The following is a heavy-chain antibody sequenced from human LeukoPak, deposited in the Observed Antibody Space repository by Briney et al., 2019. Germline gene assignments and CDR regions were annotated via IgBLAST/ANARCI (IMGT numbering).Heavy chain of an antibody. CDR1: GGSVSSGGHY. CDR2: IYYSGST. V-gene: IGHV4-39*01. CDR3: ARLVCGGGSCPAEFDY. Sequence: SETLSLTCIVSGGSVSSGGHYWGWIRQPPGKGLEWIGSIYYSGSTYYNPSLNNRVTIFIDMSKNQFSLRLNSVTATDTAVYYCARLVCGGGSCPAEFDYWGQGPRSPSPQ. D-gene: IGHD2-15*01. J-gene: IGHJ4*02.